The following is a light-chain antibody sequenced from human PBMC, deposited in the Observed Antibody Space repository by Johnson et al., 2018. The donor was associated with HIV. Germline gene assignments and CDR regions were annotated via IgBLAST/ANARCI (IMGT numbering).Light chain of an antibody. CDR2: RNN. V-gene: IGLV1-44*01. Sequence: QLVLTQPPSASGTPGQSVTISCSGSSSNIGSYTVNWYQQLPGTAPKLLIYRNNQRPSGVPDRFSGSKSGTSASLAISGLQVDDEADYYCAAWDDSLNGPVFGTGTEVAVL. CDR3: AAWDDSLNGPV. J-gene: IGLJ1*01. CDR1: SSNIGSYT.